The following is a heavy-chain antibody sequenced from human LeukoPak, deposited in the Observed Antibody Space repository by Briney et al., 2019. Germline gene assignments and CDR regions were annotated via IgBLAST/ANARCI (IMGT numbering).Heavy chain of an antibody. CDR1: GGSFSGYY. D-gene: IGHD6-13*01. CDR3: ARVYSSSWYGGPVPSGKAIFDY. CDR2: INHSGST. Sequence: KPSETLSLTYAVYGGSFSGYYWSWIRQPPGKGLEWIGEINHSGSTNYNPSLKSRVTISVDTSKNQFSLKLSSVTAADTAVYYCARVYSSSWYGGPVPSGKAIFDYWGQGTLVTVSS. J-gene: IGHJ4*02. V-gene: IGHV4-34*01.